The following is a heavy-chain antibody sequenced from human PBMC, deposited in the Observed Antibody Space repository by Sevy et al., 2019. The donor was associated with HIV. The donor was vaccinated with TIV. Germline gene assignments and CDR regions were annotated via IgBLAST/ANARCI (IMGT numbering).Heavy chain of an antibody. CDR3: ARGEGTMVPGVIAASDY. V-gene: IGHV3-30-3*01. Sequence: GGSLRLSCAASGFTFSSYAMHWVRQAPGKGLEWVAVISYDGSNKYYADSVKGRFTISRDNSKNTLYLQMNSLRAEDTAVYYCARGEGTMVPGVIAASDYWGQGTLVTVSS. D-gene: IGHD3-10*01. CDR1: GFTFSSYA. J-gene: IGHJ4*02. CDR2: ISYDGSNK.